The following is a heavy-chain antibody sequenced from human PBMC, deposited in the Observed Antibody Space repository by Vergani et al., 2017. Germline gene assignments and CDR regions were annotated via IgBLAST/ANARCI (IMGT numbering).Heavy chain of an antibody. Sequence: QVQLVQSGAEVKKPGASVKVSCKASGYTFTGYYMHWVRQAPGQGLEWMGWINPNSGGTNYAQKFQGWVTMTRDTSISTAYMELSRLRSDDTAVYYCASWAESTNKVYCSGGSCYLRYFDYWGQGTLVTVSS. CDR1: GYTFTGYY. CDR2: INPNSGGT. CDR3: ASWAESTNKVYCSGGSCYLRYFDY. D-gene: IGHD2-15*01. J-gene: IGHJ4*02. V-gene: IGHV1-2*04.